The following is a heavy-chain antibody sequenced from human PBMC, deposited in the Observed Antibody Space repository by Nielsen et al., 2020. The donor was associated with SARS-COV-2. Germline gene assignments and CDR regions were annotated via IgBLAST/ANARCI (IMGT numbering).Heavy chain of an antibody. CDR3: AGFCSSTSCPTGGFDY. Sequence: GGSLRLSCAASGFGFSSYSMDWVRQAPGKGLEWVSYISSGSVTIYYADSVRGRFTISRDTSKKTVYLQMDSLRPEDTAVYYCAGFCSSTSCPTGGFDYWGQGTLVAVSS. J-gene: IGHJ4*02. CDR1: GFGFSSYS. CDR2: ISSGSVTI. V-gene: IGHV3-48*01. D-gene: IGHD2-2*01.